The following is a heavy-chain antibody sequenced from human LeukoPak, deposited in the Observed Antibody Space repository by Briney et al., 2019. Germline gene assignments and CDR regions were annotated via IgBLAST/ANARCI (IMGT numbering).Heavy chain of an antibody. V-gene: IGHV3-30*18. CDR1: GFTFSNYG. Sequence: GGSLRLSCAASGFTFSNYGMHWVRQAPGKGLEWVAVISYDGSNKYYADSVKGRFTISRDNSKNTLYLQMNSLRAEDTAVYYCAKDQILWFGGPLDYWGQGTLVTVSS. D-gene: IGHD3-10*01. CDR3: AKDQILWFGGPLDY. CDR2: ISYDGSNK. J-gene: IGHJ4*02.